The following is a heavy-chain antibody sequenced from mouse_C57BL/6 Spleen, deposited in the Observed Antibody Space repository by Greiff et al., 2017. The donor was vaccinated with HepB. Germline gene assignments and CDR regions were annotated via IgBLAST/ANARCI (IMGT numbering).Heavy chain of an antibody. CDR1: GYAFTNYL. V-gene: IGHV1-54*01. J-gene: IGHJ4*01. CDR2: INPGSGGT. Sequence: VQLQESGAELVRPGTSVKVSCKASGYAFTNYLIEWVKQRPGQGLEWIGVINPGSGGTNYNEKFKGKATLTADKSSSTAYMQLSSLTSEDSAVYFCARYGSSYAMDYWGQGTSVTVSS. CDR3: ARYGSSYAMDY. D-gene: IGHD1-1*01.